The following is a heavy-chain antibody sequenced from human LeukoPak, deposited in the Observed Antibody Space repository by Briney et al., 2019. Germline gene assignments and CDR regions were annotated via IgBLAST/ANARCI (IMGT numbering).Heavy chain of an antibody. V-gene: IGHV4-30-4*08. CDR3: ARNGVAAADYYYMDV. D-gene: IGHD6-13*01. CDR2: IYYSGST. CDR1: GGSISSGDYY. J-gene: IGHJ6*03. Sequence: SQTLSLTCTVSGGSISSGDYYWSWIRQPPGKGLEWIGYIYYSGSTYYNPSLKSRVTISVDTSKNQFSLKLSSVTAADTAVYYCARNGVAAADYYYMDVWGKGTTVTVSS.